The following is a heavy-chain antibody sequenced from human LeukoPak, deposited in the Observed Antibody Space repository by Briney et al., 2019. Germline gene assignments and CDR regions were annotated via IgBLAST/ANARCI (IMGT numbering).Heavy chain of an antibody. J-gene: IGHJ4*02. D-gene: IGHD4-17*01. CDR2: FSHSGST. CDR3: ARHRGLYGDFYFDY. CDR1: GGSISIDY. Sequence: SETLSLTCAVSGGSISIDYGSGVRQPPGEGLEWSGYFSHSGSTNYVPSLRSRVTMSVDTSKNQLSLKLTSVTAADTAVYYCARHRGLYGDFYFDYWGQGTQVTVSS. V-gene: IGHV4-59*08.